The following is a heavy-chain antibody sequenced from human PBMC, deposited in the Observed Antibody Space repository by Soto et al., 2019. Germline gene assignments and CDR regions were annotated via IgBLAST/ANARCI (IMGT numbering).Heavy chain of an antibody. D-gene: IGHD1-7*01. J-gene: IGHJ4*02. CDR1: GFTFSSYG. Sequence: QVQLVESGGGVVQPGRSLRLSCAASGFTFSSYGMHWVRQAPGKGLEWVAVISYDGSNKYYADSVKGRFTISRDNSKNTLYLQMNSLRAEDTAVYYCAKGSGGITGTTSLGYWGQGTLVNVSS. CDR2: ISYDGSNK. CDR3: AKGSGGITGTTSLGY. V-gene: IGHV3-30*18.